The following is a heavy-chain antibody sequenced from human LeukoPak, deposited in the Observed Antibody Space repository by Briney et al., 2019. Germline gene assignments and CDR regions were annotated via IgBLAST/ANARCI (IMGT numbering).Heavy chain of an antibody. Sequence: ASVKVSCKASGYTFTSYYMHWVRQAPGQGLEWMGIINPGGGSTSYAQKFQGRVTMTRDMSTSTVYMELSSLRSEDTAVYYCARDDTAMASPFDPWGQGTLVTVSS. CDR2: INPGGGST. CDR1: GYTFTSYY. D-gene: IGHD5-18*01. J-gene: IGHJ5*02. V-gene: IGHV1-46*01. CDR3: ARDDTAMASPFDP.